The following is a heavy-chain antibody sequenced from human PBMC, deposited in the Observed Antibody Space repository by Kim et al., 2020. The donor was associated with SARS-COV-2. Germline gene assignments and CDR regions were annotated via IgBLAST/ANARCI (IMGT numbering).Heavy chain of an antibody. CDR1: GFTFSSYG. J-gene: IGHJ6*01. V-gene: IGHV3-30*03. Sequence: GGSLRLSCAASGFTFSSYGMHWVRQAPGKGLEWVAVISYDGSNKYYADSVKGRFTISRDNSKNTLYLQMNSLRAEDTAVYYCATQANGFYGVPDNYYYYG. D-gene: IGHD4-17*01. CDR3: ATQANGFYGVPDNYYYYG. CDR2: ISYDGSNK.